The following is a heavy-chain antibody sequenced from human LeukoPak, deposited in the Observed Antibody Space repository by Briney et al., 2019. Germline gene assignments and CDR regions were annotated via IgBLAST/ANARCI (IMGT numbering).Heavy chain of an antibody. Sequence: GGSLRLSCAASGFTFSSYGMHWVRQAPGKGLEGVAVIWYDGSNKYYADSVKGRFTISRDNSKNTLYMQMNSLRAEDTAVYYCARDTTGTPDYYFDYWGQGTLVTASS. D-gene: IGHD1-1*01. CDR1: GFTFSSYG. CDR3: ARDTTGTPDYYFDY. CDR2: IWYDGSNK. J-gene: IGHJ4*02. V-gene: IGHV3-33*01.